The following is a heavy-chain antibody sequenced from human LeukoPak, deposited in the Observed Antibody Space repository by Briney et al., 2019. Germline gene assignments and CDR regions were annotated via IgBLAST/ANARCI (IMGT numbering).Heavy chain of an antibody. V-gene: IGHV3-30-3*01. Sequence: GRSLRLSCAASGFTFSSYAMHWVRQAPGKGLEWVAVISYDGSNKYYADSVKGRFTISRDNSKNTLYLQMNSLRAEDTAVYYCARGPTSDAWYYYYMDVWGKGTTVTVSS. D-gene: IGHD3-16*01. CDR3: ARGPTSDAWYYYYMDV. J-gene: IGHJ6*03. CDR1: GFTFSSYA. CDR2: ISYDGSNK.